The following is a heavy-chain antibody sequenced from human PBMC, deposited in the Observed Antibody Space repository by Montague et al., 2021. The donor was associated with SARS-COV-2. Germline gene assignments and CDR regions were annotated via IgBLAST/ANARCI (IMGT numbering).Heavy chain of an antibody. Sequence: SETLSLTCVVYGGSFNDFYWSWIRQPPGKGLEWIGHVHHSGNSYYNPSLKSRVTISRDGPKNQFSLKVTSVTAADTAVYYCASYRDYGDYFWGQGALVIVAS. J-gene: IGHJ4*02. CDR2: VHHSGNS. CDR3: ASYRDYGDYF. D-gene: IGHD4-17*01. V-gene: IGHV4-34*01. CDR1: GGSFNDFY.